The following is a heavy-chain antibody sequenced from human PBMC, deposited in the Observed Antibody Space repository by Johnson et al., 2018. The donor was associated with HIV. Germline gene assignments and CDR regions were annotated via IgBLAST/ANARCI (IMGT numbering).Heavy chain of an antibody. CDR2: ISYDGGSK. V-gene: IGHV3-30*14. Sequence: QEQLVESGGGVVQPGRSLRLSCAASGFTFSSYPMHWVRQAPGKGLEWVAIISYDGGSKYYADSVKGRFTISRENAKNSLYLQMNSLRPEDTAVYYCARESKWESRTPHAFDIWGQGTMVTVSS. J-gene: IGHJ3*02. CDR1: GFTFSSYP. CDR3: ARESKWESRTPHAFDI. D-gene: IGHD1-26*01.